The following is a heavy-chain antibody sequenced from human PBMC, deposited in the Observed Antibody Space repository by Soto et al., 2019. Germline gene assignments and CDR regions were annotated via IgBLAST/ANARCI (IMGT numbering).Heavy chain of an antibody. Sequence: GASVKVSCKASGYTFTGYYMHWVRQAPGQGLEWMGWINPNSGGTNYAQKFQGWVTMTRDTSISTAYMELSRLRSDDTAVYYCARAYSNYFSYYYGMDVWGQGTTVTVSS. V-gene: IGHV1-2*04. J-gene: IGHJ6*02. D-gene: IGHD4-4*01. CDR3: ARAYSNYFSYYYGMDV. CDR1: GYTFTGYY. CDR2: INPNSGGT.